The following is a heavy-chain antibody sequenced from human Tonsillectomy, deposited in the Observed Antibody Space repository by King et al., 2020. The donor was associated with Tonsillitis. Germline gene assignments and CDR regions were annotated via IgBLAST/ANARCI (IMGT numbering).Heavy chain of an antibody. CDR3: ARIHNDFWSGYADF. Sequence: TLKESGPALVKPTQTLTLTCTFSGFSLITSGMCVSWIRQPPGKSLEWLALIACDDDKYYSTSLKTRLTISKDTSKNQVVLTMTNMDPEDTATYYCARIHNDFWSGYADFWGRGTLVTVSS. CDR2: IACDDDK. CDR1: GFSLITSGMC. J-gene: IGHJ4*02. D-gene: IGHD3-3*01. V-gene: IGHV2-70*01.